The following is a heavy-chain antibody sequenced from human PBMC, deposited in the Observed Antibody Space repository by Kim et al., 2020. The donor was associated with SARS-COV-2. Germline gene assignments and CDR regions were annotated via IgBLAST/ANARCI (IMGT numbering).Heavy chain of an antibody. J-gene: IGHJ6*02. D-gene: IGHD3-10*01. V-gene: IGHV5-51*01. CDR2: IYPGDPYT. CDR1: GYSFTIYW. Sequence: GESLKISCKGSGYSFTIYWNVWVLQIPGKPLECNGNIYPGDPYTRNSPSFQGQVTISADKSISTAYLQWSSLKASDTAMYYCARIGSRGSGSYYDYYYYGMDVWAKGPRSPSH. CDR3: ARIGSRGSGSYYDYYYYGMDV.